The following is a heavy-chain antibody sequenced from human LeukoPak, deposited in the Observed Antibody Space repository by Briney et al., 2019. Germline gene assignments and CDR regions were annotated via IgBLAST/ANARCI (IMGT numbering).Heavy chain of an antibody. D-gene: IGHD3-10*01. J-gene: IGHJ3*02. CDR3: ARVNVLHGAFDI. CDR1: GYTFTGYY. CDR2: INPNSGGT. V-gene: IGHV1-2*02. Sequence: ASVKVSCKASGYTFTGYYMHWVRQAPGQGLEWMGWINPNSGGTSYAQKFEGRVTMTRDMSISTAYMELSRLRSDDTAVYYCARVNVLHGAFDIWGQGTMVTVSS.